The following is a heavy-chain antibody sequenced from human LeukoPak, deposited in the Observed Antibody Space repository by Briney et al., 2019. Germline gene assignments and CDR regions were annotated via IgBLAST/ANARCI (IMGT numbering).Heavy chain of an antibody. D-gene: IGHD6-6*01. J-gene: IGHJ4*02. CDR1: GFTFSSYS. CDR3: AGGPYSSSNYFDY. V-gene: IGHV3-48*01. Sequence: GGSLRLSCAASGFTFSSYSMNWVRQAPGKGLEWVSYISNTGSTIYYADSVRGRFTISRDNAKNSLYLQMNSLRAEDTAVYYCAGGPYSSSNYFDYWGQGTLVTGSS. CDR2: ISNTGSTI.